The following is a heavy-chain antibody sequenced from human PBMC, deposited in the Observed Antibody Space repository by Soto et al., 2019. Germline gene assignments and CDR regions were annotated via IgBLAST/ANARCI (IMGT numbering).Heavy chain of an antibody. CDR1: GGSVSSGSYY. D-gene: IGHD3-22*01. CDR2: IYYSGST. Sequence: KPSETLSLTCTVSGGSVSSGSYYWSWIRQPPGKGLEWIGYIYYSGSTNYNPSLKSRVTISVYTSKNQFSLKLSSVTAADAAVYYSASGFWDGSGYYCSYYFDYWGQGTMITVSS. V-gene: IGHV4-61*01. J-gene: IGHJ4*02. CDR3: ASGFWDGSGYYCSYYFDY.